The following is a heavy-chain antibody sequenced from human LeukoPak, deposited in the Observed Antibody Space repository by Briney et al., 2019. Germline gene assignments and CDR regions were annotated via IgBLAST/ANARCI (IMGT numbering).Heavy chain of an antibody. V-gene: IGHV4-31*03. CDR3: ARSPVDRQNLPDAFDI. CDR2: IYYSGST. Sequence: SQTLSLTCIVSGGSISSRGYYWSWIRQHPGKGLEWVGYIYYSGSTYYNPSLKSRLTISVDTSNNQFSLKLSSVTAADTAVYYCARSPVDRQNLPDAFDIWGQGTMVTVSS. J-gene: IGHJ3*02. D-gene: IGHD2-15*01. CDR1: GGSISSRGYY.